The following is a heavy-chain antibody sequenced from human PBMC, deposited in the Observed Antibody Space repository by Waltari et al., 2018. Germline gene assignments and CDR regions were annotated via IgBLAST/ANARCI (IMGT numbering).Heavy chain of an antibody. J-gene: IGHJ4*02. D-gene: IGHD3-10*01. CDR2: IYHSGST. CDR3: ARGDRPGPAIDY. V-gene: IGHV4-38-2*01. Sequence: QVQLQESGPGLVKPSETLSLTCAVSGYSISSGYYWGWIRQPPGKGLEWIGSIYHSGSTYYNPSLKSRVTISVDTSKNQFSLKLSSVTAADTAVYYCARGDRPGPAIDYWGQGTLVTVSS. CDR1: GYSISSGYY.